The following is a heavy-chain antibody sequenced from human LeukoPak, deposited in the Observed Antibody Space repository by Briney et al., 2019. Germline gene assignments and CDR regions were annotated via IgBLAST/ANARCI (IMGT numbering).Heavy chain of an antibody. CDR2: IYYSGST. CDR3: ARHDYYDLRFDY. J-gene: IGHJ4*02. D-gene: IGHD3-3*01. Sequence: PSETLSLTRAVYGGSFSGYYWSWIRQPPGKGLEWIGSIYYSGSTYYNPSLKSRVTISVDTSKNQFSLKLSSVTAADTAVYYCARHDYYDLRFDYWGQGTLVTVSS. V-gene: IGHV4-34*01. CDR1: GGSFSGYY.